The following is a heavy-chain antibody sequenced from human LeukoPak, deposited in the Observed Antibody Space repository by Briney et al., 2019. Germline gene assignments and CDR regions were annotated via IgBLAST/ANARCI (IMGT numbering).Heavy chain of an antibody. CDR3: ARHPELYFFDY. D-gene: IGHD3-10*01. Sequence: PSETLSLTCTVSGASISSYYWSWIRQPPGKGLEWIGYISYSGSTNYNPSLKSRVTISADTSKNQVSLTLSSVTAADTAVYYCARHPELYFFDYWRQGTLVTVSS. CDR1: GASISSYY. J-gene: IGHJ4*02. V-gene: IGHV4-59*08. CDR2: ISYSGST.